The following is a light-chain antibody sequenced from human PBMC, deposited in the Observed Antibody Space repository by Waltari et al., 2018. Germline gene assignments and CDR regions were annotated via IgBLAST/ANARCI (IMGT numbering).Light chain of an antibody. CDR2: AAS. J-gene: IGKJ2*01. CDR1: QSISSY. Sequence: DIQMTQSQSSLSASVGDRVTITCRASQSISSYLNGYQQKPGKAPKLLTYAASSLQSGVPSRFSGSGSGTDFTLTISSLQPEDFATYYCQQSYSTPYTFGQGTKLEIK. CDR3: QQSYSTPYT. V-gene: IGKV1-39*01.